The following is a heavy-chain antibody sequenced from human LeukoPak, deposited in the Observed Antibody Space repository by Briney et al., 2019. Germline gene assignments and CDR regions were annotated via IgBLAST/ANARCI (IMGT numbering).Heavy chain of an antibody. CDR3: ARGGSSGYYLNTYMDV. CDR2: ISSSSSYI. D-gene: IGHD3-22*01. V-gene: IGHV3-21*01. Sequence: PGGSLRLSXAASGFTFSSYSMNWVRQAPGKGLEWVSSISSSSSYIYYADSVKGRFTISRDNAKNSLYLQMNSLRAEDTAVYYCARGGSSGYYLNTYMDVWGKGTTVTVSS. CDR1: GFTFSSYS. J-gene: IGHJ6*03.